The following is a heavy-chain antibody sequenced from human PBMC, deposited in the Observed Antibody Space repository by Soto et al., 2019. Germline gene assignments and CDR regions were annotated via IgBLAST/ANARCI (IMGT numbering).Heavy chain of an antibody. Sequence: PGESLKISCKGSGYSFTSYWISWVRQMPGKGLEWMGRIDPSDSYTNYSPSFQGHVTISADKSISTAYLQWSSLKASDTAMYYCARLRRGYSTKNWFDPWGQGTLVTVSS. J-gene: IGHJ5*02. D-gene: IGHD5-18*01. CDR3: ARLRRGYSTKNWFDP. V-gene: IGHV5-10-1*01. CDR1: GYSFTSYW. CDR2: IDPSDSYT.